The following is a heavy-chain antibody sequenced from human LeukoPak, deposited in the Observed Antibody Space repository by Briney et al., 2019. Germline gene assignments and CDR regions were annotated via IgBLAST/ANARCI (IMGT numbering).Heavy chain of an antibody. J-gene: IGHJ4*02. D-gene: IGHD3/OR15-3a*01. CDR3: ARGVPTGYYTSCYDY. CDR2: ISSSGTTI. V-gene: IGHV3-48*03. Sequence: HPGGSLRLSCAASGINFSDSEMNRVRQAPGKGLEWVSYISSSGTTIYYADSVKGRFTISRDNAKNSLYLQMNSLRAEDTAVYYCARGVPTGYYTSCYDYWGQGTLVTVSS. CDR1: GINFSDSE.